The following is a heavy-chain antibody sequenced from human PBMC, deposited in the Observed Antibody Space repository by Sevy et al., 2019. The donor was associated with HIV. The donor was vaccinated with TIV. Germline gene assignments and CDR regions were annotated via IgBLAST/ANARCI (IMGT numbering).Heavy chain of an antibody. J-gene: IGHJ2*01. V-gene: IGHV3-73*01. D-gene: IGHD5-12*01. CDR3: LLHSRYDLQSNL. CDR1: GFTFSGSA. Sequence: GGYLRLSCAASGFTFSGSAMHCVRQASGKGLEWVGRIRSNANSYATAYAASVKGRFTISRDDSKNTAYLQMNSLKTEDTAVYYCLLHSRYDLQSNLWGRGTVVIVSS. CDR2: IRSNANSYAT.